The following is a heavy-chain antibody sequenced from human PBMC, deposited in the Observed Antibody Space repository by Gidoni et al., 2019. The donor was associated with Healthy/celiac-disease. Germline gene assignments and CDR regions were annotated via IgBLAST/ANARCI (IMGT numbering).Heavy chain of an antibody. V-gene: IGHV4-31*03. Sequence: QVQLQESGPGLVKPSQTLSLTCTVSGGSLSSGGYYWSWIRQHPGKGLEWIGYIYYSGSTYYNPSLKSRVTISVDTSKNQFSLKLSSVTAADTAVYYCARAGTTNVITIFGVVAYYFDYWGQGTLVTVSS. CDR1: GGSLSSGGYY. CDR2: IYYSGST. J-gene: IGHJ4*02. D-gene: IGHD3-3*01. CDR3: ARAGTTNVITIFGVVAYYFDY.